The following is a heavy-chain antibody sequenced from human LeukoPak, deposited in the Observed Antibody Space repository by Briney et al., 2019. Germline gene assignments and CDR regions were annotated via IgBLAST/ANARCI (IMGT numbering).Heavy chain of an antibody. CDR3: ARVSPRIAAAGTPSFTDY. D-gene: IGHD6-13*01. J-gene: IGHJ4*02. Sequence: SEPLSLICAVYGEFFSGYYGSWIRHPPGKGLEWLGEINHSGSANYDPSRKSRVTISVDTSKNQFSLKLSSVTAADTAVYYCARVSPRIAAAGTPSFTDYWCEGTLVSVFS. CDR1: GEFFSGYY. V-gene: IGHV4-34*01. CDR2: INHSGSA.